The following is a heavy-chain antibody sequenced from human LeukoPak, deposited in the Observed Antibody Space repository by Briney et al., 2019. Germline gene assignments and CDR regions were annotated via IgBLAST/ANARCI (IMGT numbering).Heavy chain of an antibody. J-gene: IGHJ3*02. V-gene: IGHV3-7*01. D-gene: IGHD3-22*01. Sequence: GGSLRLSCAASRFSFSSYWMNWVRQAPGKGLEGLANIKQDGSEKYYVDSVKGRFTISRDNAKNSLYLQMNRLRAEDTAVYYCARGERHYYDSSGYTFGAFDIWGQGTMVTVYS. CDR1: RFSFSSYW. CDR3: ARGERHYYDSSGYTFGAFDI. CDR2: IKQDGSEK.